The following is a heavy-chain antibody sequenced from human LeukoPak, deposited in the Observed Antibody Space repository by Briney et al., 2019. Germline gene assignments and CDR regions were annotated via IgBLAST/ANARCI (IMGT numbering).Heavy chain of an antibody. CDR2: ISSSGSTI. CDR3: VKTGPQYFES. Sequence: GGSLRLSCAASGFTFSSYEMNWVRQAPGKGLEWISYISSSGSTIYYADSVKGRFTISRDNSKDTVYLQMNSLRAEDTALYYCVKTGPQYFESWGQGTLVTVSS. CDR1: GFTFSSYE. V-gene: IGHV3-48*03. J-gene: IGHJ4*02. D-gene: IGHD3-9*01.